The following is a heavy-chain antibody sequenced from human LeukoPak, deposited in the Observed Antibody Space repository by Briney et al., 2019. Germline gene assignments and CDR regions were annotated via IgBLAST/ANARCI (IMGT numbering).Heavy chain of an antibody. V-gene: IGHV4-59*01. Sequence: PSETLSLTCTVSGGSISSYYWSWIRQPPGKGLEWIGYIYYSGSTNYNPSLKSRVTISLDTSKNQFSLKLSSVTAADTAVYYCARFHTVAGSHYYYYGMDVWGRGTTVTVSS. D-gene: IGHD6-19*01. CDR1: GGSISSYY. CDR3: ARFHTVAGSHYYYYGMDV. J-gene: IGHJ6*02. CDR2: IYYSGST.